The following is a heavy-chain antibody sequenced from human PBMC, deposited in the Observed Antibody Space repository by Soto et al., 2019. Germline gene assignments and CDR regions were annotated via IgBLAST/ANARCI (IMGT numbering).Heavy chain of an antibody. D-gene: IGHD3-3*01. V-gene: IGHV3-66*01. J-gene: IGHJ3*02. CDR1: GFNVSSNY. CDR2: ISSGGST. Sequence: EVQLVESGGGLVQPGGSLRLSCAASGFNVSSNYMTWVRQAPGKGLEWVSLISSGGSTYYADSVKGRFTISRDNSKNTLYLQMNSLRAEDTAVYYCARTLRSGNSGYAFDIWGQGTMVTVSS. CDR3: ARTLRSGNSGYAFDI.